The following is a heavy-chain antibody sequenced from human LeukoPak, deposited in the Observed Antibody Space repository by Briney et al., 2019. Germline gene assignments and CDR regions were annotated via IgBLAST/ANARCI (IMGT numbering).Heavy chain of an antibody. CDR2: IHYSGST. V-gene: IGHV4-31*03. D-gene: IGHD6-6*01. CDR3: ARSLLAARPDLVY. CDR1: GGSFSSGGYY. J-gene: IGHJ4*02. Sequence: SETLSLTCTVSGGSFSSGGYYWSWIRQHPGKGLEWIGYIHYSGSTYYNPSLKSRVSISVDTSKNQFSLKVSSVTAADTAVYYCARSLLAARPDLVYWGQGTLVTVSS.